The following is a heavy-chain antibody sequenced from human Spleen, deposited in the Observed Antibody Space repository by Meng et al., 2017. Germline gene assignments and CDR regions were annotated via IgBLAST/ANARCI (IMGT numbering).Heavy chain of an antibody. CDR3: ARAANYVFDF. Sequence: ESLKISCTVSGGSVNNNYWSWIRQPPGKGLEWIGNIYYTGSTIYNPSLKSRVTISVDTSKNQFSLKLTSVTPADTAVYYCARAANYVFDFWGQGTMVTVSS. CDR1: GGSVNNNY. J-gene: IGHJ3*01. D-gene: IGHD1-1*01. V-gene: IGHV4-59*02. CDR2: IYYTGST.